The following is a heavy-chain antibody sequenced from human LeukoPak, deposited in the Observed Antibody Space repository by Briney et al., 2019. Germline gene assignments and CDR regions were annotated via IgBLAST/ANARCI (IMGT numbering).Heavy chain of an antibody. CDR2: INPNSGGT. D-gene: IGHD6-13*01. Sequence: ASVKVSCKASGYTFTSYYMHWVRQAPGQGLEWRGWINPNSGGTNYAQKFQGRVTMTRDTSISTAYMELSRLRSDDTAVYYCARDGAAADSVYFDYWGQGTLVTVSS. J-gene: IGHJ4*02. V-gene: IGHV1-2*02. CDR1: GYTFTSYY. CDR3: ARDGAAADSVYFDY.